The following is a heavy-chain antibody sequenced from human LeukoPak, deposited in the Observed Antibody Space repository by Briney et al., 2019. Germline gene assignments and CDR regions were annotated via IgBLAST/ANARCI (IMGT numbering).Heavy chain of an antibody. J-gene: IGHJ4*02. Sequence: PSETLSLTCTVSGDSFCGYYWTWIRQPPGKGLEWIGYIHTSGGTNYNPSLKSRVTMSVDTSKNQFSLKLTSVTAADTAVYFCARQAYYSPSGSWTGFDFWGQGTLASVSS. V-gene: IGHV4-4*09. CDR3: ARQAYYSPSGSWTGFDF. D-gene: IGHD3-10*01. CDR2: IHTSGGT. CDR1: GDSFCGYY.